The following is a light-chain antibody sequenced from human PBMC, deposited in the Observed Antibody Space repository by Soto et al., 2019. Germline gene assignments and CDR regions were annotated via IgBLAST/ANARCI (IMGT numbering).Light chain of an antibody. Sequence: EIVMTQSPATLSVSPGERATISCRASQSVSSNLAWYQQKPGQAPRLLISGASTRATGIPARFSGSGSGTEFTLNIRSLQSEDFAVYYSQQYNNWPLTFGGGTKVEIK. CDR3: QQYNNWPLT. J-gene: IGKJ4*01. CDR1: QSVSSN. V-gene: IGKV3-15*01. CDR2: GAS.